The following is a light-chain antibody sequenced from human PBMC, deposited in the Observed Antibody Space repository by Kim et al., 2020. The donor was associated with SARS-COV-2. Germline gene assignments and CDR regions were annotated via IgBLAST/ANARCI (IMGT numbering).Light chain of an antibody. V-gene: IGKV3-11*01. J-gene: IGKJ4*01. CDR1: QSVSTY. CDR3: QQYSSWPLT. CDR2: DAS. Sequence: EIVLTQSPATLSLSPGERATVSCRASQSVSTYLAWYQQKPGQAPRLLIYDASKRATDIPARFTGSGSGTDSTLTISSLEPEDFAVYYCQQYSSWPLTFGVGTKVDIK.